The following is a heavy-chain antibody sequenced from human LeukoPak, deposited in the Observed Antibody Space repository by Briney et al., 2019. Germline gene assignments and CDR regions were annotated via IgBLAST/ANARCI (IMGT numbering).Heavy chain of an antibody. Sequence: SETLSLTCTVSAGSISNYYWSWIRQPPGKGLEWIGYISYSGSTNYNPSLKSRVTISVGTSKNQFSLKLSSVTAADTAVYYCARHEIAAAGYWGQGTLVTVSS. CDR1: AGSISNYY. J-gene: IGHJ4*02. V-gene: IGHV4-59*08. CDR2: ISYSGST. D-gene: IGHD6-13*01. CDR3: ARHEIAAAGY.